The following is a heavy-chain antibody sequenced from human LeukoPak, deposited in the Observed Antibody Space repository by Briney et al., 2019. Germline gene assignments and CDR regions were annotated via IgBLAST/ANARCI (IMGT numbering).Heavy chain of an antibody. V-gene: IGHV5-51*01. J-gene: IGHJ4*02. D-gene: IGHD2-15*01. CDR1: GYRFTSYW. Sequence: GETLTITCMGSGYRFTSYWIGWVRQMPGKGLEWMGIIYPGDSDTRYSPSFQGQVTISADKSISTAYLQWSSLKASDTAMYYCARHRSCRGGSCLLDYWGQGTLVTVSS. CDR3: ARHRSCRGGSCLLDY. CDR2: IYPGDSDT.